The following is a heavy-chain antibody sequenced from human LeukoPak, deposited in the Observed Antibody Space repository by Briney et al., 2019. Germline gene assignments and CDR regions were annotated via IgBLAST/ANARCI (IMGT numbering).Heavy chain of an antibody. CDR2: ITGSGSTR. J-gene: IGHJ3*02. Sequence: GGSLRLSCAASGFIFSSYAMTWVRQAPGKGLEWVSAITGSGSTRFYADSVKGRFTISRDNSKNTLYLQMNSLRAEDTAVYYCAREVDAFDIWGQGTMVTVPS. CDR1: GFIFSSYA. CDR3: AREVDAFDI. V-gene: IGHV3-23*01.